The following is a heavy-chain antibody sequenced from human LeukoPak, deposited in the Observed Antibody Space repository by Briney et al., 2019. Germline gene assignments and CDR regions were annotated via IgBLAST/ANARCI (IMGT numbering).Heavy chain of an antibody. Sequence: GGSLRLSCAASGFTFSSYAMSWVRQAPGKGLEWVSAISGSGGSTYYADSVKGRFTISRDNAKSTLYLQMNSLRAEDTAVYYCAKLGVGLATSESYFDYWGQGTLVTVAS. V-gene: IGHV3-23*01. CDR3: AKLGVGLATSESYFDY. D-gene: IGHD5-24*01. J-gene: IGHJ4*02. CDR1: GFTFSSYA. CDR2: ISGSGGST.